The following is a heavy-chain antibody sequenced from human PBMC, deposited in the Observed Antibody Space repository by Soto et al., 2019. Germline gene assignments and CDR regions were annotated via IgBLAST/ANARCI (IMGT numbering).Heavy chain of an antibody. V-gene: IGHV3-23*01. J-gene: IGHJ5*02. CDR3: AKFGYCSSSSCYLPEKWYDP. CDR1: GFTFSSYT. D-gene: IGHD2-2*01. CDR2: ISGSGGST. Sequence: GGSLRLSCAASGFTFSSYTMAWVRQAPGKGLEWVSAISGSGGSTSYADSVKGRFTISRDNSKNTLYLQMNSLRAEDTAVYYCAKFGYCSSSSCYLPEKWYDPWGQGTLVTVSS.